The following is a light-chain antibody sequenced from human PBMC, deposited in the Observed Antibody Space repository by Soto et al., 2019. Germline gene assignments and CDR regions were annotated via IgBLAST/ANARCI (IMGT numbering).Light chain of an antibody. CDR2: DAS. Sequence: DLQMTQSPSTLSASVGDRVTITCRASQSISSWLAWYQQKPGTAPNLLIYDASSLESGVPSRFSGSGSGTEFTLTISSLQPDYFATYYCQQYNSYWTFGQGTKVDIK. CDR3: QQYNSYWT. J-gene: IGKJ1*01. CDR1: QSISSW. V-gene: IGKV1-5*01.